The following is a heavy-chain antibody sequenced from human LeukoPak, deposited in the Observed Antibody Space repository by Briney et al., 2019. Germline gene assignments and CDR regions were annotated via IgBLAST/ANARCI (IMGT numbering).Heavy chain of an antibody. CDR3: ARVVNSSGWYVVPGAFDI. CDR1: GYTFTSYD. Sequence: ASVKVSCKASGYTFTSYDINWVRQATGQGLEWMGWMNPNSGNTGYAQKFQGRVTMTRDTSISTAYMELSRLRSDDTAVYYCARVVNSSGWYVVPGAFDIWGQGTMVTVSS. J-gene: IGHJ3*02. D-gene: IGHD6-19*01. V-gene: IGHV1-8*01. CDR2: MNPNSGNT.